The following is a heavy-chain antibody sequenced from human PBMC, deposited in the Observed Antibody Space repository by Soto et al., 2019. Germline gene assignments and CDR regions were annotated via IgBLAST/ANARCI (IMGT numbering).Heavy chain of an antibody. CDR1: GFTFSSSV. Sequence: EVQLLDSGGGLVQPGGSLRLSCAASGFTFSSSVMSWVRQAPGKGLEWVSAVSGSGGTTYYVDSVRGRFTISRDNSKNTLYLQMNSLRAEDTAIYFCARCTVDTIVTSGWCHYLDPWGQGTLVTVSS. CDR3: ARCTVDTIVTSGWCHYLDP. J-gene: IGHJ5*02. V-gene: IGHV3-23*01. CDR2: VSGSGGTT. D-gene: IGHD6-19*01.